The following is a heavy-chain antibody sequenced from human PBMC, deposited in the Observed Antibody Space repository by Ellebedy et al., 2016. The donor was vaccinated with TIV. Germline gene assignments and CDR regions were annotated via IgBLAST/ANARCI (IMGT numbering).Heavy chain of an antibody. J-gene: IGHJ4*02. Sequence: SETLSLTCTVSGGSISSYYWSWIRQPPGKGLEWIGYIYYSGTTNYNPSLKSRVTISVDTSKNQFSLKLSSVTAADTAVYYCARDRVEYLDYWGQGTLVTVSS. CDR1: GGSISSYY. D-gene: IGHD3-3*01. V-gene: IGHV4-59*01. CDR2: IYYSGTT. CDR3: ARDRVEYLDY.